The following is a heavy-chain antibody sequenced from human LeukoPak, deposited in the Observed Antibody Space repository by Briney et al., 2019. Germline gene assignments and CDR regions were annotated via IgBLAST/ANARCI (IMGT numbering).Heavy chain of an antibody. CDR2: IHTSENT. Sequence: SETLSLTCTVSGGSISSYKWSWIRQPAGKGLEWIGRIHTSENTNYNPSLKSRVTMSVNTSRNQFSLKVTSVTAADTAVYYCASGENAFNIWGQGTMVTVSS. CDR1: GGSISSYK. CDR3: ASGENAFNI. V-gene: IGHV4-4*07. D-gene: IGHD4-17*01. J-gene: IGHJ3*02.